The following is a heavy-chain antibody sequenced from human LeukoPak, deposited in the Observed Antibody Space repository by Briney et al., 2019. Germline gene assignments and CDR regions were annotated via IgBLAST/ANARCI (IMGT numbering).Heavy chain of an antibody. J-gene: IGHJ5*02. CDR3: TRDSSAWMGWFDP. CDR2: IYSNGNT. D-gene: IGHD6-13*01. V-gene: IGHV4-59*01. Sequence: PSETLSLTCTVSGGSISRYYWSWIRQPPGKGLEWMGYIYSNGNTNYNPSLKSRVTISVDTYKNQSSLKLSSVTAANTAVYYCTRDSSAWMGWFDPWGQGTRVTVSS. CDR1: GGSISRYY.